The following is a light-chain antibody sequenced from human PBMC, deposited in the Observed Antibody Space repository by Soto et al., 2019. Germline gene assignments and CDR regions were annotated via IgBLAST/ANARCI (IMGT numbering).Light chain of an antibody. V-gene: IGKV3-20*01. CDR2: GAS. CDR1: QSVTSNY. CDR3: QQYGSSSPTT. J-gene: IGKJ5*01. Sequence: EIVLTQSPGTLSLSPGEGATLSCRASQSVTSNYLAWYQQRPGQAPRLLIYGASSRATGIPDRFSGGGSGTDFTLTISRLEPEDFGVYYCQQYGSSSPTTFGQGTRLE.